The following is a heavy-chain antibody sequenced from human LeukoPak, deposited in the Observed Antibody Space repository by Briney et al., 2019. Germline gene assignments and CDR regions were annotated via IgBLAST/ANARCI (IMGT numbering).Heavy chain of an antibody. D-gene: IGHD1-7*01. J-gene: IGHJ5*02. CDR2: INPNSGGT. V-gene: IGHV1-2*02. CDR1: GYTFTGYY. CDR3: ARDVELRNNWFDP. Sequence: GASVKVSCKASGYTFTGYYMHWVRQAPGQGLEWMGWINPNSGGTNYAQKFQGRVTMTRDTSISTAYMELSRLRSDDTAVYYCARDVELRNNWFDPWGQGTLVTVSS.